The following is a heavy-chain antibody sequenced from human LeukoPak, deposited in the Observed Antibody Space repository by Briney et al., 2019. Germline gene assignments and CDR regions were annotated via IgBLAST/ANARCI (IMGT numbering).Heavy chain of an antibody. CDR3: ASWGSSYYYYGMDV. D-gene: IGHD6-13*01. CDR1: GYTFTSYD. V-gene: IGHV1-8*01. CDR2: MNPNSGNT. J-gene: IGHJ6*02. Sequence: GASVKVSCKASGYTFTSYDINWVRQATGQGLEWMGWMNPNSGNTGYAQKFQGRVTMTRNTSISTAYMELSSLRSEDTAVYYCASWGSSYYYYGMDVWGQGTTVTVSS.